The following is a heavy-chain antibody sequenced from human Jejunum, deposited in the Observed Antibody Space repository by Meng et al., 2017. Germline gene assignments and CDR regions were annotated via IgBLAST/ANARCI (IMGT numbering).Heavy chain of an antibody. CDR2: ISNSATTM. Sequence: GESLKISCAASGITFSSFEMNWFRQAPGKGLEWISYISNSATTMSYAASVKGRFTISRDNAKNSLYLLMNSLRPEDTAVYYCARGPCTSTSCYGLDFWGQGTLVTVSS. V-gene: IGHV3-48*03. CDR1: GITFSSFE. D-gene: IGHD2-2*01. J-gene: IGHJ4*02. CDR3: ARGPCTSTSCYGLDF.